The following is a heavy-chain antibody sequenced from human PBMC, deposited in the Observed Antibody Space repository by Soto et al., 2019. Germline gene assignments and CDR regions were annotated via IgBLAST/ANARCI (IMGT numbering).Heavy chain of an antibody. CDR2: IYYSGST. V-gene: IGHV4-39*01. J-gene: IGHJ4*02. D-gene: IGHD1-26*01. CDR3: ARLSGSYNDRYFDY. Sequence: SETLSLTCTVSGGSISSSSYYWGWIRQPPGKGLEWIGSIYYSGSTYYNPSLKSRVTISVDTSNNQFSLKLKSVTAADTTVYYCARLSGSYNDRYFDYWGQGTLVTVSS. CDR1: GGSISSSSYY.